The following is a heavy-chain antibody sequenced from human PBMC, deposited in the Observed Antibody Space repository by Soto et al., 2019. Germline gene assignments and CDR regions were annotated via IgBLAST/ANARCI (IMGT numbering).Heavy chain of an antibody. D-gene: IGHD6-19*01. CDR3: TRDSPPPAVAGIDS. CDR2: ISISSSYI. J-gene: IGHJ4*02. Sequence: GGSLRLSCAAPGFTFTDYNMNWVRQAPGKGLEWVSSISISSSYIYYADSVRGRFTISRDNPFNSLFLQMNSLRAEDTAVYYCTRDSPPPAVAGIDSWGQGTLVTVSS. CDR1: GFTFTDYN. V-gene: IGHV3-21*01.